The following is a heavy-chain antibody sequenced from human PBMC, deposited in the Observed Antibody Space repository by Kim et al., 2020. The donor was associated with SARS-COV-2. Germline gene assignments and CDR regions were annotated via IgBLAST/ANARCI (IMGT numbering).Heavy chain of an antibody. CDR2: IWYDGSDK. D-gene: IGHD5-18*01. CDR3: ARDTAPYYYYYYGMDV. CDR1: GFTFSSYG. V-gene: IGHV3-33*01. Sequence: GGSLRLSCAASGFTFSSYGMHWVRQAPGKGLEWVAGIWYDGSDKYYADSVKGRFTISRDNSKNTLYLQMNSLRDEDTAVYYCARDTAPYYYYYYGMDVWGQGTTVTVSS. J-gene: IGHJ6*02.